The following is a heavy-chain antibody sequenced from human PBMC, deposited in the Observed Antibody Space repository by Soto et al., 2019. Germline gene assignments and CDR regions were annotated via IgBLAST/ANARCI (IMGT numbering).Heavy chain of an antibody. CDR1: GYTFTRDG. J-gene: IGHJ4*02. V-gene: IGHV1-18*04. CDR3: ARVRRGLRSAYFGSQYFDS. Sequence: QVQLEQSGPEVKKPGASVTVSCKPSGYTFTRDGISWLRQAPGQGLEWMGWISPYNNSTKSAQRFKGRVTMTIDTSTKTVYMELRGLTSDDTAVYYCARVRRGLRSAYFGSQYFDSWGQGSLVTVSS. CDR2: ISPYNNST. D-gene: IGHD3-10*01.